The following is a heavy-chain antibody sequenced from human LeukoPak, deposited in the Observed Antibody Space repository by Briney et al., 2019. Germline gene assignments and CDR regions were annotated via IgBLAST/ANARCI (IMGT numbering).Heavy chain of an antibody. Sequence: PGGSLRLPCAASGFTFSSYSMNWVRQAPGKGLEWVSSISSSSSYIYYADSVKGRFTISRDNAKNSLYLQMNSLRAEDTAVYYCASSGRFYGSGSTLDYWGQGTLVTVSS. V-gene: IGHV3-21*01. CDR3: ASSGRFYGSGSTLDY. J-gene: IGHJ4*02. CDR2: ISSSSSYI. D-gene: IGHD3-10*01. CDR1: GFTFSSYS.